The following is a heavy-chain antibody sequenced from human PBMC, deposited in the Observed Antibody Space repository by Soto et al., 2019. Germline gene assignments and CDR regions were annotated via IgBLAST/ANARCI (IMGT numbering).Heavy chain of an antibody. Sequence: SETLSLTCTVSGGSISSGDYYWSWIRQPPGKGLEWIGSIYYSGSTYYNPSLKSRVTISVDTSKNQFSLKLSSVTAADTAVYYCARTIGALLWFGELPSDFDYWGQGTLVTVSS. CDR3: ARTIGALLWFGELPSDFDY. V-gene: IGHV4-39*01. CDR2: IYYSGST. D-gene: IGHD3-10*01. CDR1: GGSISSGDYY. J-gene: IGHJ4*02.